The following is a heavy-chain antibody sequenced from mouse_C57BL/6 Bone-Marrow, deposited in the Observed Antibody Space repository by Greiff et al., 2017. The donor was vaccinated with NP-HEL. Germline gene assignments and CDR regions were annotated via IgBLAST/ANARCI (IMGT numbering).Heavy chain of an antibody. Sequence: VQLQESGAELARPGASVKLSCKASGYTFTSYGISWVKQRTGQGLEWIGEIYPRSGNTYYNEKFKGKATLTADKSSSTAYMELRSLTSEDSAVYFCARQFGSNYFDYWGQGTTLTVSS. CDR2: IYPRSGNT. CDR3: ARQFGSNYFDY. D-gene: IGHD1-1*01. CDR1: GYTFTSYG. J-gene: IGHJ2*01. V-gene: IGHV1-81*01.